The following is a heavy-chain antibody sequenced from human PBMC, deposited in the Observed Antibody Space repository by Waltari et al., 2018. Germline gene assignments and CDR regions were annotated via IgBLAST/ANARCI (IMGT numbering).Heavy chain of an antibody. Sequence: QVQLQESGPGLVKPSETLSLTCAVSGYSISSGYYWGCIRQPPGKGMEWIGSIYHSGSTYYKPSLKSRVTISVDTSKNQFSLKLSSVTAADTAVYYCARQGRNIVLMVYADWFDPWGQGTLVTVSS. CDR1: GYSISSGYY. D-gene: IGHD2-8*01. CDR3: ARQGRNIVLMVYADWFDP. CDR2: IYHSGST. V-gene: IGHV4-38-2*01. J-gene: IGHJ5*02.